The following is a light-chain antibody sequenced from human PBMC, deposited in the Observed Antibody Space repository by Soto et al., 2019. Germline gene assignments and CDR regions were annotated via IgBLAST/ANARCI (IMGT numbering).Light chain of an antibody. Sequence: QSALTQPASVSGSPGQSITISCTGTSSDVGSYNYVSWYQQYPGKAPKLMIYDXXXXXXXXXXRXXGSKSGNTASLTISGXXAXXXXXXYCSSYTTSSTHVVFGGGTKVTVL. CDR3: SSYTTSSTHVV. V-gene: IGLV2-14*01. CDR2: DXX. CDR1: SSDVGSYNY. J-gene: IGLJ2*01.